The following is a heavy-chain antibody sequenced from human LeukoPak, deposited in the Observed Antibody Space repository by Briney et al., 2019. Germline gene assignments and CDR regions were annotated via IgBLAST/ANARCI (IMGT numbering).Heavy chain of an antibody. CDR3: ARAELEIYYDSSDYGMDV. V-gene: IGHV1-69*13. CDR1: GGTFSSYA. CDR2: IIPIFGTA. Sequence: SVTVSCTASGGTFSSYAISWVRQAPGQGLEWMGGIIPIFGTANYAQKFQGRVTITADESTSTAYMELSSLRSEDTAVYYCARAELEIYYDSSDYGMDVWGQGTTVTVSS. D-gene: IGHD3-22*01. J-gene: IGHJ6*02.